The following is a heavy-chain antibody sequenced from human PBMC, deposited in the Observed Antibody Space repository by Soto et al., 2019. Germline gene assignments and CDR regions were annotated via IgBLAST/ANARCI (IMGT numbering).Heavy chain of an antibody. V-gene: IGHV1-18*01. CDR2: LSAYNGNT. J-gene: IGHJ6*03. CDR1: GYTFTSYG. CDR3: ARVLQPAYYYYYMDV. Sequence: QVQLVQSGAEVKKPGASVKVSCKASGYTFTSYGISGVRQAPGQGLEWMGWLSAYNGNTNYAQKLQGRLTMTTDTSTSTAYMELRSLRSDDTAVYYCARVLQPAYYYYYMDVWGKGTTVTVSS. D-gene: IGHD1-1*01.